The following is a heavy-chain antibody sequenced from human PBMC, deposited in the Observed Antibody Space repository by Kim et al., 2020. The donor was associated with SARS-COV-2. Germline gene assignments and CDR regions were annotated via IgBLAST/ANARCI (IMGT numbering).Heavy chain of an antibody. CDR1: GGSISSGGYY. J-gene: IGHJ4*02. CDR2: IYYSGST. V-gene: IGHV4-31*03. Sequence: SETLSLTCTVSGGSISSGGYYWSWIRQHPGKGLEWIGYIYYSGSTYYNPSLKSRVTISVDTSKNQFSLKLSSVTAADTAVYYCASTRDTTLDYWGQGTLVTVSS. CDR3: ASTRDTTLDY. D-gene: IGHD1-1*01.